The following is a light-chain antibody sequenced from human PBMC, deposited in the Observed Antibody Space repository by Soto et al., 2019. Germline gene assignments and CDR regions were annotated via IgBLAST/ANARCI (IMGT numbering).Light chain of an antibody. Sequence: EIVLTQSPATLSLSPGERGTLSCRASQSISSSLAWYQQKPGQAPRLLIYDASNRATGIPARFSGSVSGTDFTLTISSLEPEDFAVYYCQQRFSWPRTFGQGTKVEIK. J-gene: IGKJ1*01. CDR1: QSISSS. CDR3: QQRFSWPRT. CDR2: DAS. V-gene: IGKV3-11*01.